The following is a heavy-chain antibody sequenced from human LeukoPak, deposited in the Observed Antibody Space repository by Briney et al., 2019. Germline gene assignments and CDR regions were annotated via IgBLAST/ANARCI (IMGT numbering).Heavy chain of an antibody. D-gene: IGHD3-22*01. Sequence: SGGSLRLSCAASGFSFSSCGMHWVRQAPGKGLEWVAFIWYDGSDEYYADSVKGRFTISRDNSKNTLYLQMNSLRAEDTAVYYCARGYYDSSGYQASDIWGQGTMVTVSS. CDR1: GFSFSSCG. J-gene: IGHJ3*02. V-gene: IGHV3-33*01. CDR2: IWYDGSDE. CDR3: ARGYYDSSGYQASDI.